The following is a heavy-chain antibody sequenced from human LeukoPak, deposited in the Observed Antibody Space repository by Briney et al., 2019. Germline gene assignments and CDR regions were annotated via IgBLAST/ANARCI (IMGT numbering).Heavy chain of an antibody. CDR3: AKAHCSGGSCYLSYFDY. CDR2: ISGSGGST. J-gene: IGHJ4*02. Sequence: GGSLRLSCAASGFTFSSYAMSWVRQAPGKGLEWVSAISGSGGSTYYADSVKGRFIISRDNSKNTLYLQMNSLRAEDTAVYYCAKAHCSGGSCYLSYFDYWGQGTLVTVSS. CDR1: GFTFSSYA. D-gene: IGHD2-15*01. V-gene: IGHV3-23*01.